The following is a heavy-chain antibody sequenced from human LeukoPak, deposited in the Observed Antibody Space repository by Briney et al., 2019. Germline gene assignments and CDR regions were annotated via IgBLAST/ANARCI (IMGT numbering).Heavy chain of an antibody. J-gene: IGHJ4*02. D-gene: IGHD3-16*02. CDR1: GFTFSDYA. CDR3: AKEGGYDYVWGSLRSTPFFFDY. CDR2: ISSTIDRT. Sequence: GGSLRLSCEASGFTFSDYAMSWVRQAPGKGLEWVSTISSTIDRTYYADSVKGRFTISRDNSKNTLYLQMSSMRAEDPAVYYCAKEGGYDYVWGSLRSTPFFFDYWGQGTLVTVSS. V-gene: IGHV3-23*01.